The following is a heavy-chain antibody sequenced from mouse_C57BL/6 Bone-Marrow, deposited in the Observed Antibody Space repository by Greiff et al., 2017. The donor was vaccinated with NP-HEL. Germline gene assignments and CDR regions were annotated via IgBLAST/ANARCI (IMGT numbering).Heavy chain of an antibody. V-gene: IGHV1-80*01. CDR3: ARGAY. CDR1: PSSFLPAF. Sequence: VQLQQSGAELVKNGEEGKRGGRVSPSSFLPAFLPFFPPLPFPCLSLILHIYPLDGDTNYNGKFKDKATLTADKSSSTAYMQLSRLTSEDSAVYFCARGAYWGQGTLVTVSA. CDR2: IYPLDGDT. J-gene: IGHJ3*01.